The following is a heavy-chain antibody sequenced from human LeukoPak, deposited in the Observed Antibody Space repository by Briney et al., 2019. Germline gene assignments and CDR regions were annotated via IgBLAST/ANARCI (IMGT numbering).Heavy chain of an antibody. V-gene: IGHV3-30-3*01. Sequence: GGSLRLSCAASGFTFNTYTMHWVRQAPGKGLEWVSVMSYDGNKKYYTDSVKGRSTISRDNSKSTLYLQMDSLRVEDTAVYYCAKDLRRYETPRLQFDYWGQGTLVTVSS. J-gene: IGHJ4*02. CDR2: MSYDGNKK. D-gene: IGHD5-24*01. CDR3: AKDLRRYETPRLQFDY. CDR1: GFTFNTYT.